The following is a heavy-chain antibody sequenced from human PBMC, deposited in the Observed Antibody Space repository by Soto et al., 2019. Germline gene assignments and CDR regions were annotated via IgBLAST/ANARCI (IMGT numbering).Heavy chain of an antibody. D-gene: IGHD3-22*01. CDR2: IYYSGST. CDR3: ARDSYYYDSSGYYFDY. V-gene: IGHV4-30-4*01. J-gene: IGHJ4*02. CDR1: GGSISSGDYY. Sequence: SETLSLTCTVSGGSISSGDYYWSWIRQPPGKGLEWIGYIYYSGSTCYNPSLKSRVTISVDTSKNQFSLKLSSVTAADTAVYYCARDSYYYDSSGYYFDYWGQGTLVTVSS.